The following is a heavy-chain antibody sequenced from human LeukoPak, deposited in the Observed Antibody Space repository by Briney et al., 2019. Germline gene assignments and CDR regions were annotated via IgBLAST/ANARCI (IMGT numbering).Heavy chain of an antibody. D-gene: IGHD6-13*01. CDR2: MNPNSGNT. CDR3: ARVIGYSSSWYVDY. CDR1: GYTFTSYD. J-gene: IGHJ4*02. V-gene: IGHV1-8*01. Sequence: GASVKVSCKASGYTFTSYDINWVRQATGQGLEWMGWMNPNSGNTGYAQKFQGRVTMTRNTSISTAYMELSSLRSEDTAVYYCARVIGYSSSWYVDYWGQGTLVTVSS.